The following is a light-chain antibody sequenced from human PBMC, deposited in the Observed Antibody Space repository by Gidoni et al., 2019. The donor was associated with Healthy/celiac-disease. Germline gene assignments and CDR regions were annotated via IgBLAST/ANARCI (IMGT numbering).Light chain of an antibody. CDR1: QSVLYSSNNKNY. V-gene: IGKV4-1*01. J-gene: IGKJ2*04. CDR2: WAS. CDR3: QQYYATPCS. Sequence: DIDMTQSPDSLAVSLCERATINCKSSQSVLYSSNNKNYLAWYQQKPGQPPKLLIYWASSRESGVPDRFSGSGSGTDFTLTISSLQAEDVAVYYCQQYYATPCSFGQGTKLEIK.